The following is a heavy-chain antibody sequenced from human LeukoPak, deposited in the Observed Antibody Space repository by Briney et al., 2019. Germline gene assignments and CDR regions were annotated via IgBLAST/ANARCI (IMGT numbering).Heavy chain of an antibody. CDR3: ARVGGIAARRYYYYMDV. CDR2: INHSGST. V-gene: IGHV4-34*01. J-gene: IGHJ6*03. Sequence: SETLSLTCAVYGGSFSGYYWSWIRQPPGKGLGWIGEINHSGSTNYNPSLKSRVTISVDTSKNQFSLKLSSVTAADTAVYYCARVGGIAARRYYYYMDVWGKGTTVTVSS. CDR1: GGSFSGYY. D-gene: IGHD6-6*01.